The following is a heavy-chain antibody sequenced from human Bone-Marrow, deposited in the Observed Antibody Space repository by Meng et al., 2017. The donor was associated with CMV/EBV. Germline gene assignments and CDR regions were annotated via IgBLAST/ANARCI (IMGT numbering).Heavy chain of an antibody. CDR2: IYPGDSDT. CDR1: GYIVTSYW. V-gene: IGHV5-51*01. Sequence: GEALKISWKGSGYIVTSYWIGWVRQMPGKGLEWMWIIYPGDSDTRYSPSFPGQVTISADKSISTAYLQWSSLQAPDTAMYYCARQGSGSYYHYYYGMDVWGQGTTVTVSS. CDR3: ARQGSGSYYHYYYGMDV. J-gene: IGHJ6*02. D-gene: IGHD3-10*01.